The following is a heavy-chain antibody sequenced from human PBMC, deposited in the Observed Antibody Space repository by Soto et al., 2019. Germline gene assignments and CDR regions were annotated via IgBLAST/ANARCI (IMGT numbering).Heavy chain of an antibody. CDR1: GGSISSSNW. V-gene: IGHV4-4*02. CDR3: ARARDVADAFDI. Sequence: SETLSLTCAVSGGSISSSNWWSWVRQPPGKGLEWIGEIYHSGSTNYNPSLKSRVTISVDKSKKQFSLKLSSVTAADTAVYYCARARDVADAFDIWGQGTMVPV. CDR2: IYHSGST. D-gene: IGHD2-15*01. J-gene: IGHJ3*02.